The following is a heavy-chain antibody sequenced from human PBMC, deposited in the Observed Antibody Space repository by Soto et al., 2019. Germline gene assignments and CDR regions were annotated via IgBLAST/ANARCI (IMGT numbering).Heavy chain of an antibody. J-gene: IGHJ4*02. CDR3: ASQFCDSTSCYAVY. D-gene: IGHD2-2*01. V-gene: IGHV3-33*01. Sequence: GGSLRLSCAASGFTFSSYGMRWVRQAPGKGLEWVAVIWYDGSNKYYADSVKGRFTISRDNSKNTLFLQMSSLRAEDTAVYYCASQFCDSTSCYAVYWGQGSLVTVSS. CDR2: IWYDGSNK. CDR1: GFTFSSYG.